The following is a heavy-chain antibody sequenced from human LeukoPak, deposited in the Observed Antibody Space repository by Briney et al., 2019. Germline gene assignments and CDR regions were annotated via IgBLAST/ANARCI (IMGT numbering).Heavy chain of an antibody. J-gene: IGHJ4*02. CDR3: AKDRRHDSSGYYPYYFDY. Sequence: GGSLRLSCAASGFTFSSYAMSWVRQAPGKGLEWVSAISGSGGSTYYADSVKGRFTISRDNSKNTLYLQMNGLRAEDTAVYYCAKDRRHDSSGYYPYYFDYWGQGTLVTVSS. CDR2: ISGSGGST. CDR1: GFTFSSYA. V-gene: IGHV3-23*01. D-gene: IGHD3-22*01.